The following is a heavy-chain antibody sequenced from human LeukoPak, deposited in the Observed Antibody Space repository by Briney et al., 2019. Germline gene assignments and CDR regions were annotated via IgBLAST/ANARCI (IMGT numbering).Heavy chain of an antibody. V-gene: IGHV4-59*02. CDR2: IYYSGST. Sequence: PSETLSLTCTVSGGSVSSYYWSWIRQPPGKGLEWIGYIYYSGSTNYNPSLKSRVTISVDTSKNQFSLKLSSVTAADTAVYYCARITGTTEWFDPWGQGTLVTVSS. D-gene: IGHD1-20*01. CDR3: ARITGTTEWFDP. J-gene: IGHJ5*02. CDR1: GGSVSSYY.